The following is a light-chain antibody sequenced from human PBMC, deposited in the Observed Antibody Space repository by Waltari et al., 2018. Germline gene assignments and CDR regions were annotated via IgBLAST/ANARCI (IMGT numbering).Light chain of an antibody. CDR1: QSVSSN. J-gene: IGKJ4*01. V-gene: IGKV3-15*01. Sequence: EIVMTQSPATLSVSPGERATLSCRASQSVSSNLAWYQQKPGQAPSLLIYGASTRATGIPARFSGRGSGTEFTLTISSLQSEDFALYYCQQYKNWPPVTFGGGTKVEIK. CDR2: GAS. CDR3: QQYKNWPPVT.